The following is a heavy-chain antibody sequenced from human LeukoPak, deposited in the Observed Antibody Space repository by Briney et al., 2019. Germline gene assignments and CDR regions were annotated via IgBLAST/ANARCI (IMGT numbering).Heavy chain of an antibody. D-gene: IGHD3-9*01. CDR1: GFTFSSYS. Sequence: PGGSLRLSCAASGFTFSSYSMNWVRQAPGKGLEWVSSISSSSSYIYYADSVKGRFTISRDNAKNSLYLQMNSLRAEDTAVYYCAKEQSRGVLRYFDWLSSPSDYWGQGTLVTVSS. CDR3: AKEQSRGVLRYFDWLSSPSDY. CDR2: ISSSSSYI. J-gene: IGHJ4*02. V-gene: IGHV3-21*01.